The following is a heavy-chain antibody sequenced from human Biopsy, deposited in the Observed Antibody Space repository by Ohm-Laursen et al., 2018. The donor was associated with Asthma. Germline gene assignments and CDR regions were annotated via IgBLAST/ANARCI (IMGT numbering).Heavy chain of an antibody. D-gene: IGHD3-3*02. CDR2: IKHDGTEK. CDR1: GFTFGDYW. Sequence: SLRLSCAAPGFTFGDYWMSWVRQVPGKGLEWVANIKHDGTEKNHVDSLKGRFTISRDNAKNSLYLQMDSLRAEDTAVYYCARTFHFWSPYHAEHYQLWGQGTLVTFSS. J-gene: IGHJ1*01. V-gene: IGHV3-7*01. CDR3: ARTFHFWSPYHAEHYQL.